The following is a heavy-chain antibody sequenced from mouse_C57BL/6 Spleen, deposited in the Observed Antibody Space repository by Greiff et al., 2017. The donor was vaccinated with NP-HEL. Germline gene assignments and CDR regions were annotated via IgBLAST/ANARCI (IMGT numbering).Heavy chain of an antibody. V-gene: IGHV1-52*01. CDR1: GYTFTSYW. CDR3: ARGDYDHGYFDV. J-gene: IGHJ1*03. D-gene: IGHD2-4*01. Sequence: QVQLQQPGAELVRPGSSVKLSCKASGYTFTSYWMHWVKQRPIQGLEWIGNIDPSDSETHYNQKFKDKATLTVDKSSSTAYMQLSSLTSEDSAVYYCARGDYDHGYFDVWGTGTTVTVSS. CDR2: IDPSDSET.